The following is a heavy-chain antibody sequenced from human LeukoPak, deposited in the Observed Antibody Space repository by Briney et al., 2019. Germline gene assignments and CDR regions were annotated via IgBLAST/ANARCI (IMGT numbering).Heavy chain of an antibody. CDR1: GGSISSGDYY. J-gene: IGHJ5*02. CDR3: ARQEYSGYDSANWFDP. Sequence: PSQTLSLNCTVSGGSISSGDYYWSWIRQPPGKGLEWIGYIYYSGSTYYNPSLKSRVTISVDMSKNQFSLKLSSVTAADTAVYYCARQEYSGYDSANWFDPWGQGTLVTVSS. V-gene: IGHV4-30-4*01. D-gene: IGHD5-12*01. CDR2: IYYSGST.